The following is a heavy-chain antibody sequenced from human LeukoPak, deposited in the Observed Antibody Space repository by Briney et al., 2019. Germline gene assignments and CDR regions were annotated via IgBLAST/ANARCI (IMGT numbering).Heavy chain of an antibody. CDR2: ISGSGGST. CDR1: GFTFSSYA. Sequence: GGSLRLSCAASGFTFSSYAMSWVRQAPGKGLEWVSAISGSGGSTYYADSAKGRFTISRDNSKNTLYLQMNSLRAEDTAVYYCAPRGGGRRAFDYWGQGTLVTVSS. J-gene: IGHJ4*02. V-gene: IGHV3-23*01. CDR3: APRGGGRRAFDY. D-gene: IGHD3-10*01.